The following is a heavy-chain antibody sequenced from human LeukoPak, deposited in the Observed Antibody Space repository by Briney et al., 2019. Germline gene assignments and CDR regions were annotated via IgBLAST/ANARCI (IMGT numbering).Heavy chain of an antibody. CDR1: GFTFSNYA. CDR2: ISGSGGST. CDR3: ARVSISGSYSLFDY. V-gene: IGHV3-23*01. D-gene: IGHD3-10*01. J-gene: IGHJ4*02. Sequence: GGSLRLSCAASGFTFSNYAMSWVRQAPGKGLEWVSAISGSGGSTYYADSVKGRFTISRDNAKNSLYLQMNSLRAEDTAVYYCARVSISGSYSLFDYWGQGTLVTVSS.